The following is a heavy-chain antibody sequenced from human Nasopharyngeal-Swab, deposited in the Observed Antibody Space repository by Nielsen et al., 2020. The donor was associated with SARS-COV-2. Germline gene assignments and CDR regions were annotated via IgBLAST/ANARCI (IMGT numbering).Heavy chain of an antibody. V-gene: IGHV1-69*06. CDR3: ARDSSDSYYGMDV. CDR1: GCTFSSCA. CDR2: IIPIFGTA. Sequence: SLKVSCNDSGCTFSSCAISWVRQAPGQGLEWMGGIIPIFGTANYAQKFQGRVTITADKSTSTAYMELSSLRSEDTAVYYCARDSSDSYYGMDVWGQGTTVTVSS. J-gene: IGHJ6*02.